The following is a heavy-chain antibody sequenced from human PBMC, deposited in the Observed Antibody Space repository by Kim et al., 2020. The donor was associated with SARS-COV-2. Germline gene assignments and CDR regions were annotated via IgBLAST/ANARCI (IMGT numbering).Heavy chain of an antibody. D-gene: IGHD4-17*01. CDR1: GFTVSSNY. CDR2: IYSGAST. J-gene: IGHJ4*02. Sequence: GGSLRLSCAASGFTVSSNYMRWVRQAPGKGLEWVSRIYSGASTYYAASAKGRLTMSSNNSKNTLYLQMKSLRAEDTAVNYCAKSRCGDYGALGFWGQGAL. CDR3: AKSRCGDYGALGF. V-gene: IGHV3-66*01.